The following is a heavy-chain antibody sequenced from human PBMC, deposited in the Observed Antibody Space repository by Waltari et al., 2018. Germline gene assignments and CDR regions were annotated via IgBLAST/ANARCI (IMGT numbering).Heavy chain of an antibody. CDR1: GGSISSSSYY. V-gene: IGHV4-39*07. J-gene: IGHJ4*02. D-gene: IGHD3-22*01. CDR3: ARWDDSSGYYLLGY. Sequence: QLQLQESGPGLVKPSETLSLTCTVSGGSISSSSYYWGWIRQPPGKGLEWIGSIYYSGSTYYNPSLKSRVTISVDTSKNQFSLKLSSVTAADTAVYYCARWDDSSGYYLLGYWGQGTLVTVPS. CDR2: IYYSGST.